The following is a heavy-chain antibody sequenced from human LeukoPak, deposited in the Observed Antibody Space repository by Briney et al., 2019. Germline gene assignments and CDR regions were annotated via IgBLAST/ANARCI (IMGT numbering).Heavy chain of an antibody. CDR1: GFTFSHYA. D-gene: IGHD1-26*01. CDR2: ISYDGSHQ. Sequence: PGGSLRLSCAASGFTFSHYAMHWVRQAPGKGLEWVAAISYDGSHQYSADSVKGRLTISRDNSRHTLFLQMNSLRPEDTAVYYCARARNGTLKYWGQGTLVTVSS. J-gene: IGHJ4*02. CDR3: ARARNGTLKY. V-gene: IGHV3-30*01.